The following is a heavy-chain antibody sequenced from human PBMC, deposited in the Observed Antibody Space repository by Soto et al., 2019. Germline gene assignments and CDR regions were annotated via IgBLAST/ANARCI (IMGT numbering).Heavy chain of an antibody. V-gene: IGHV3-21*01. CDR3: ASHPRDSSGYWYYFDY. D-gene: IGHD3-22*01. CDR1: GFTFSSYS. Sequence: VQLVESGGGLVKPGGSLRLSCAASGFTFSSYSMNWVRQAPGKGLEWVSSIISSSSYIYYADSVKGRFTISRDNAKSSLYLQMNSLRAEDTAVYYCASHPRDSSGYWYYFDYWGQGTLVTVSS. J-gene: IGHJ4*02. CDR2: IISSSSYI.